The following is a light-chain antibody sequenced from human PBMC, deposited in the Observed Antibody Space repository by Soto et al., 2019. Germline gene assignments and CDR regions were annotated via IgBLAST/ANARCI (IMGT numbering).Light chain of an antibody. V-gene: IGKV3-15*01. J-gene: IGKJ1*01. CDR2: AAS. CDR1: ESVTSS. Sequence: EIVMTQSPATLSVSPGERATLSCRASESVTSSLAWYQQKPGQPPRLLIYAASTRATDVPARFSGGGSGTEFTLTISSLQSEDFATYYCQQYHIYSGTFGQGTKVDIK. CDR3: QQYHIYSGT.